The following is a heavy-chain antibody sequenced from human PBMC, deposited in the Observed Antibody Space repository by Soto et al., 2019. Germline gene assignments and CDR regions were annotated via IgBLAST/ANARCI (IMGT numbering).Heavy chain of an antibody. V-gene: IGHV1-69*01. CDR3: ARDERYYYDSSGYCPFGGYYYYGMDV. J-gene: IGHJ6*02. CDR2: IIPIFGTA. CDR1: GGTFSSYA. Sequence: VKVSCKASGGTFSSYAISWVRQAPGQGLEWMGGIIPIFGTANYAQKFQGRVTITADESTSTAYMELSSLRSEDTAVYYCARDERYYYDSSGYCPFGGYYYYGMDVWGQGTTVTVSS. D-gene: IGHD3-22*01.